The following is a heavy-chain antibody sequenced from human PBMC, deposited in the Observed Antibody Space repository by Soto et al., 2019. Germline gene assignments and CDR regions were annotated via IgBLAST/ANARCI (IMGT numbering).Heavy chain of an antibody. CDR1: GYTFTDYY. CDR3: ARDRQWLTSYYYYTMDV. J-gene: IGHJ6*02. Sequence: GASVKVSCKTSGYTFTDYYIHWVRQAPGQGLEWMGWINPNSGGTNYAQKFQGWVTMTRDTSISTAYMELSRLTSDDTAVYFCARDRQWLTSYYYYTMDVWGQGTTVTVSS. D-gene: IGHD6-19*01. V-gene: IGHV1-2*04. CDR2: INPNSGGT.